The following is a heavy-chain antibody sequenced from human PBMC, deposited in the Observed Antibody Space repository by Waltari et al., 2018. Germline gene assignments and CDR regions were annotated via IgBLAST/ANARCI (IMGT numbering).Heavy chain of an antibody. Sequence: EVQLVESGGGWVQPGRSLLLSCTASGFNFADNAMTWVPQAPGKGLEWVGFIRGKSYGGTTEYASSVKDRFIISRDDSKSIAYLQMNNLKIEDTAVYFCTSPHDSSGYSPGDLDYWGQGTLVTVSS. D-gene: IGHD3-22*01. CDR2: IRGKSYGGTT. CDR3: TSPHDSSGYSPGDLDY. CDR1: GFNFADNA. V-gene: IGHV3-49*04. J-gene: IGHJ4*02.